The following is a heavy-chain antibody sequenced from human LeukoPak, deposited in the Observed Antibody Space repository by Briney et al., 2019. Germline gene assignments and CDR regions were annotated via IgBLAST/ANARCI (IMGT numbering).Heavy chain of an antibody. V-gene: IGHV4-4*07. CDR2: IYTSGST. CDR1: GASISNYY. Sequence: SETLSLTCTVSGASISNYYWSWIRQPAGKGLEWIGRIYTSGSTNYNPSLKSRVTMSVDTSRDHFSLKLSSVTAADTAVYYCARSPPWVPSYMDVWGKGTTVTISS. D-gene: IGHD3-10*01. CDR3: ARSPPWVPSYMDV. J-gene: IGHJ6*03.